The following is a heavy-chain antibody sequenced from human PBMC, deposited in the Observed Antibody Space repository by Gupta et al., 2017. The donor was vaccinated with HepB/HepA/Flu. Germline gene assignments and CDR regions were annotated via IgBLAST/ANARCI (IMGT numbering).Heavy chain of an antibody. CDR1: GFTFDDYA. D-gene: IGHD1-1*01. Sequence: EVQLVESGGGLVQPGRSLRLSCAASGFTFDDYAMHWVRQAPGKGLEWVSGISWNSGSIGYADSVKGRFTISRDNAKNSLYLQMNSLRAEDTALYYCAKDIQLEPPYGMDVWGQGTTVTVSS. V-gene: IGHV3-9*01. CDR3: AKDIQLEPPYGMDV. J-gene: IGHJ6*02. CDR2: ISWNSGSI.